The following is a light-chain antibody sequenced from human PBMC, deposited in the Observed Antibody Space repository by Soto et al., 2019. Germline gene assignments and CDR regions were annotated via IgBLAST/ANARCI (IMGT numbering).Light chain of an antibody. J-gene: IGKJ5*01. CDR2: GAS. V-gene: IGKV3-15*01. CDR3: QQYYNWPPRVT. Sequence: VLTQSPATLSLSPGERATLSCRASPGVSSNFAWYQQKPGQAPRLLIYGASTRASGLPARFSGSGSGTEFTLTISSLQSEDFAVYFCQQYYNWPPRVTFGQGTRLEIK. CDR1: PGVSSN.